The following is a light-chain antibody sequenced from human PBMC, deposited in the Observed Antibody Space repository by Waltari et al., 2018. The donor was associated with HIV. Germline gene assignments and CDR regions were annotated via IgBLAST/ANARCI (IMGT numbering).Light chain of an antibody. CDR2: WSY. CDR1: QSILYDSNNQHY. Sequence: DIVMTQSPDSMAGSLGERATIRCTYRQSILYDSNNQHYLAVYQQGPGQPPKLLIYWSYTRASGVPDCFIGSGSETYFMLTITDVPASDVATYYCQQSYTIPLTFGGGTKVEI. CDR3: QQSYTIPLT. V-gene: IGKV4-1*01. J-gene: IGKJ4*01.